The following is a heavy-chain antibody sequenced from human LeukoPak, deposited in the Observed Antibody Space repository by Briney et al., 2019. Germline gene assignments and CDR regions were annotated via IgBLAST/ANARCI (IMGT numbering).Heavy chain of an antibody. CDR2: INHSGST. CDR1: GGSFSGYY. D-gene: IGHD3-3*01. CDR3: ARGERLVLLEKVIWFDP. V-gene: IGHV4-34*01. J-gene: IGHJ5*02. Sequence: PSETLSLTCAVYGGSFSGYYWSWIRQPPGKGLEGIGEINHSGSTNDNPSLKRRVTIAVDTSKNQLSLKLSSVTAADTAVYYCARGERLVLLEKVIWFDPWGQGTLVTGSS.